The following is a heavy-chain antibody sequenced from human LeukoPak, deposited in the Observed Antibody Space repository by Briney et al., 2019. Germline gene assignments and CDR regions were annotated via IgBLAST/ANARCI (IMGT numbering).Heavy chain of an antibody. Sequence: PGGSLRLSCAASGFTFSSYAMSWVRQAPGKGLEWVSAISGSGGSTYYADSVKGRFTISRDNSKNTLYLQMNSLRAEDTAVYYCAVLERSTYYYGMDVWGQGTTVTVSS. V-gene: IGHV3-23*01. D-gene: IGHD1-1*01. CDR2: ISGSGGST. CDR1: GFTFSSYA. CDR3: AVLERSTYYYGMDV. J-gene: IGHJ6*02.